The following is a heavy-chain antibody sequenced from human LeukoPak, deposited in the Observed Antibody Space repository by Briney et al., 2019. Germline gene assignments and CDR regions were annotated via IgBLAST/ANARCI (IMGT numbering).Heavy chain of an antibody. Sequence: SVKVSCKASGGTFSSYAISWVRQAPGQGLEWMGGIIPIFGTANYAQKFQGRVTITADESTSTAYMELSSLRSEDTAVYYCALSAGYCSSASCSHDAFDIWGQGTMVTVSS. CDR2: IIPIFGTA. CDR1: GGTFSSYA. CDR3: ALSAGYCSSASCSHDAFDI. V-gene: IGHV1-69*13. J-gene: IGHJ3*02. D-gene: IGHD2-2*01.